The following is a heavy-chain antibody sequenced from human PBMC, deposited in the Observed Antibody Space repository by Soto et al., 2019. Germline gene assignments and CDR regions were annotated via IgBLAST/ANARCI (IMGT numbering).Heavy chain of an antibody. V-gene: IGHV5-51*01. J-gene: IGHJ5*02. D-gene: IGHD6-13*01. Sequence: GESLKISCQGSGYRFTSYWIGWVRQMPGKGLEWMGIIYPGDSDTRYSPSFQGQVNISADKSISTAYLQWSSLKASDTAMYYCARSAAAGTVDWFDPWGQGTLVTVSS. CDR3: ARSAAAGTVDWFDP. CDR1: GYRFTSYW. CDR2: IYPGDSDT.